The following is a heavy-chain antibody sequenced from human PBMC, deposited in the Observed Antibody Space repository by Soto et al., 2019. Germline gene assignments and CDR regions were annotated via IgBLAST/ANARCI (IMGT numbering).Heavy chain of an antibody. CDR2: IYYSGST. CDR1: GGSISSYY. CDR3: GKEIVAENFDY. J-gene: IGHJ4*02. Sequence: SETLSLTCTVSGGSISSYYWSWIRQPPGKGLEWIGYIYYSGSTNYNPSLKSRVTISVDTSKNQFSLKLSSVTAADTAVYYCGKEIVAENFDYWAQGTLVPVSS. D-gene: IGHD6-19*01. V-gene: IGHV4-59*12.